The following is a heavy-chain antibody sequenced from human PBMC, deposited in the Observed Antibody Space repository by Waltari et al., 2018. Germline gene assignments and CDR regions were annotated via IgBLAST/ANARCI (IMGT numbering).Heavy chain of an antibody. V-gene: IGHV3-49*04. D-gene: IGHD2-2*01. Sequence: EVQLVESGGGLVQPGRSLRLSCTASGFTFGDYAMSWVRQAPGKGLEWVGFIRSKAYGGTTEYAASVKGRFTISRDDSKSIAYLQMNSLKTEDTAVYYCTRAPSTVPTERTYYYYYYMDVWGKGTTVTVSS. CDR3: TRAPSTVPTERTYYYYYYMDV. J-gene: IGHJ6*03. CDR1: GFTFGDYA. CDR2: IRSKAYGGTT.